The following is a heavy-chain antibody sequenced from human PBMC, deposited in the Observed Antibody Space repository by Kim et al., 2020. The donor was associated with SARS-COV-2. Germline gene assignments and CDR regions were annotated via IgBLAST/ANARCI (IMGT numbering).Heavy chain of an antibody. CDR3: AKTLPLHLVYNWYFDL. J-gene: IGHJ2*01. Sequence: HSVKARFTISRDNSRNSLFLQMNSLTAEDTAVYFCAKTLPLHLVYNWYFDLWGRGTLVTVSS. V-gene: IGHV3-23*01. D-gene: IGHD3-3*02.